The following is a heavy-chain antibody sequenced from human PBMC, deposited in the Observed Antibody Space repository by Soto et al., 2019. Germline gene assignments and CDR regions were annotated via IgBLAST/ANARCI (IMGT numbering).Heavy chain of an antibody. CDR3: ARMRPEYGSNCDAVDI. V-gene: IGHV2-70*11. CDR1: GFSLSTSGMC. CDR2: IDWDNDK. Sequence: ESGPTLVNPTQTLTLTCTFSGFSLSTSGMCVSWIRQPPGKALEWLARIDWDNDKYYSTSLKTRLTISKDTSKNQVVLTMTNMDPVDTATYYCARMRPEYGSNCDAVDIWGQGTVVTVSS. D-gene: IGHD6-13*01. J-gene: IGHJ3*02.